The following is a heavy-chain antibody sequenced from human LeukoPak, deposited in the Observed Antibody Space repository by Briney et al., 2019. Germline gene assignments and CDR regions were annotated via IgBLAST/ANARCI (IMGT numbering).Heavy chain of an antibody. J-gene: IGHJ4*02. CDR1: GGSISSSSYY. Sequence: PSETLSLTCTVSGGSISSSSYYWGWIRQPPGKGLEWIGSIYYSGSTYYNPSLKSRVTISVDTSKNQFSLKLSSVTAADTAVYYCASSPSSSSSWCYDYWGQGTLVTVSS. CDR3: ASSPSSSSSWCYDY. CDR2: IYYSGST. D-gene: IGHD6-13*01. V-gene: IGHV4-39*07.